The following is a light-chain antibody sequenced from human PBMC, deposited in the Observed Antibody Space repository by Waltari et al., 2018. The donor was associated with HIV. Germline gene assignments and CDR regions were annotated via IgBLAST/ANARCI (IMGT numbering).Light chain of an antibody. CDR3: QSYDNSLSGHWG. V-gene: IGLV1-40*01. CDR1: RSNIGAGYD. Sequence: QSALTQPPSVSGAPGQRVTIPCTGSRSNIGAGYDVHWYQQLPGTAPKLLIYGNTNRPSGVPDRFSGSKSGTSASLAITGLQTEDEGTYYCQSYDNSLSGHWGFGGGTKLTVL. J-gene: IGLJ3*02. CDR2: GNT.